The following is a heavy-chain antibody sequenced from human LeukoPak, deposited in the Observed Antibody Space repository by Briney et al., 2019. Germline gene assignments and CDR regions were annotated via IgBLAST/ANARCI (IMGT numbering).Heavy chain of an antibody. J-gene: IGHJ6*03. CDR1: GGTFSSYI. CDR3: ARVDRYYFYMDV. CDR2: IIPLFNTP. V-gene: IGHV1-69*05. Sequence: ASVKVSCKASGGTFSSYIITWVRQAPGQGLEWMGGIIPLFNTPNYAQKFQGRVTITTDDSTHTSYVELRGLRSEDTAVYYCARVDRYYFYMDVWGKGTTVTVSS.